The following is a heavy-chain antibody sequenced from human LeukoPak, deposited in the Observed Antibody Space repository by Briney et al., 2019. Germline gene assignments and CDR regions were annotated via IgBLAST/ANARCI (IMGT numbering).Heavy chain of an antibody. J-gene: IGHJ6*02. Sequence: GGSLRLSCAASGFTFSDYPMHWVRQAPGKGLEYVAAISSNGGRIYYANSAKGRFTISRDNSKNTLYLQMGSLRAEDMAVYYCARDGWGYCSGGTCRLSGMDVWGQGTTVTVSS. D-gene: IGHD2-15*01. V-gene: IGHV3-64*01. CDR3: ARDGWGYCSGGTCRLSGMDV. CDR2: ISSNGGRI. CDR1: GFTFSDYP.